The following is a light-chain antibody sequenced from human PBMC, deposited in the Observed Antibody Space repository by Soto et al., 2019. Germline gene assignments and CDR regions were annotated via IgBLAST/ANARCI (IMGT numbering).Light chain of an antibody. CDR1: SSDVGSYNL. CDR2: EGN. Sequence: QSALTHPSSVSVSPGQSITMSCAGASSDVGSYNLVSWYQQYPGKAPKLIIYEGNKRPSGVSNRFSGSGSGNTASLTISGLQAEDAADYYCCSYTGSSTSFGGGTKVTVL. V-gene: IGLV2-23*01. CDR3: CSYTGSSTS. J-gene: IGLJ3*02.